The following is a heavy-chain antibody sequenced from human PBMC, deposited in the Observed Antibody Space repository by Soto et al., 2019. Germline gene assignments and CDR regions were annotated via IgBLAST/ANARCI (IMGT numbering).Heavy chain of an antibody. V-gene: IGHV4-34*01. CDR2: INHSGST. CDR3: ARGLAGVIYDFWSGYLRGWFDP. D-gene: IGHD3-3*01. J-gene: IGHJ5*02. Sequence: SETLSLTCAVYGGSFSGYYWSWIRQPPGKGLEWIGEINHSGSTNYNPSLKSRVTISVDTSKNQFSLKLSSVTAADTAVYYCARGLAGVIYDFWSGYLRGWFDPWGQGTLVTVSS. CDR1: GGSFSGYY.